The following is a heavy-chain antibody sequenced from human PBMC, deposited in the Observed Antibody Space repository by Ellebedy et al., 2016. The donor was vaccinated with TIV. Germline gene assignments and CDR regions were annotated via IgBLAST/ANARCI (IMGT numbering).Heavy chain of an antibody. CDR2: IIPILGIA. V-gene: IGHV1-69*04. J-gene: IGHJ3*02. D-gene: IGHD1-26*01. CDR1: GGTFSSYA. Sequence: ASVKVSCKASGGTFSSYAISWVRQAPGQGLEWMGRIIPILGIANYAQKFQGRVTITADKSTSTAYMELSSLRSEDTAVYYCARGEWERPESDAFDIWGQGTMVTVPS. CDR3: ARGEWERPESDAFDI.